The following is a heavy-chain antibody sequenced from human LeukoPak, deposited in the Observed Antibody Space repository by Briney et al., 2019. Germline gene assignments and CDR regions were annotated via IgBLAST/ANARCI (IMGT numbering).Heavy chain of an antibody. CDR2: INPSGGST. V-gene: IGHV1-46*01. CDR1: GYTFTSYY. CDR3: AREGCSSTSCYADNWFDP. Sequence: ASVKVSCKASGYTFTSYYMHWVRQAPGQGLERMGIINPSGGSTSYAQKFQGRVTMTRDTSTSTAYMELSSLRSEDTAVYYCAREGCSSTSCYADNWFDPWGQGTLVTVSS. D-gene: IGHD2-2*01. J-gene: IGHJ5*02.